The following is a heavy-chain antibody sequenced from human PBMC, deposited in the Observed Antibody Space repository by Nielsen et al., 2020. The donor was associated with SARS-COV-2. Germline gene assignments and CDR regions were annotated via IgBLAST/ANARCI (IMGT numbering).Heavy chain of an antibody. Sequence: ASVKVSCKASGYPFSSVYIYWVRQAPGKGLEWMGIVNPVDGSTSYAQKFQGRVTMTRDTSTRTVYMEMSSLRSEDTAVYYCAREHFVGGLGIVVVISTILDYWGQGTLVTVSS. V-gene: IGHV1-46*01. J-gene: IGHJ4*02. CDR3: AREHFVGGLGIVVVISTILDY. D-gene: IGHD3-22*01. CDR2: VNPVDGST. CDR1: GYPFSSVY.